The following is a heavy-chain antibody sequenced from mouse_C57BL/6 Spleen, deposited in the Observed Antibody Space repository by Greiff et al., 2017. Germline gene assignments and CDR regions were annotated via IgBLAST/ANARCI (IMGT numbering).Heavy chain of an antibody. V-gene: IGHV2-2*01. Sequence: VQLQQSGPGLVQPSQSLSITCTVSGFSLTSYGVHWVRQSPGKGLEWLGVIWSGGSTDYNAAFISRLSISKDNSKSQVFFKMNSLKADDTAIYYCARKDDYGYYAMDYWGQGTSVTVSS. J-gene: IGHJ4*01. CDR1: GFSLTSYG. D-gene: IGHD2-4*01. CDR2: IWSGGST. CDR3: ARKDDYGYYAMDY.